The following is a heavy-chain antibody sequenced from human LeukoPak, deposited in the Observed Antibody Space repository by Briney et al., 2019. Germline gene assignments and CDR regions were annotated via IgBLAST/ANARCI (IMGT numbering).Heavy chain of an antibody. CDR1: GFTVSTNY. J-gene: IGHJ4*02. D-gene: IGHD3-10*01. CDR2: IYSAGST. CDR3: AREGGSGSYGYDY. Sequence: GGSLRLSCAASGFTVSTNYISWVRQAPGKGLEWVSVIYSAGSTYYSDSVKGRFTISRDNSKNTVYLQMNSLRPDDTAVYYCAREGGSGSYGYDYWGQGTLVTVSS. V-gene: IGHV3-66*02.